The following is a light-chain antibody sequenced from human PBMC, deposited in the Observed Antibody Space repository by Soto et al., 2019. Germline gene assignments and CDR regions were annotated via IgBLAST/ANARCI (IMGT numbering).Light chain of an antibody. Sequence: EIVMTQSPATLSVSPGERATLSCRASQSVNSNLAWYQQKPGQAPRLLIYGASTRATVIPVTFSGSGSGTEFTLTITSLQSEDVAVYYCQQSNDWPLTFGGGTKVEIK. J-gene: IGKJ4*01. CDR3: QQSNDWPLT. CDR2: GAS. CDR1: QSVNSN. V-gene: IGKV3-15*01.